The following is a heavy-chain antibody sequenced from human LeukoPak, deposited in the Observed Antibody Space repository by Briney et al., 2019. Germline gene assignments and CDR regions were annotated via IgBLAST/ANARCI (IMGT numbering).Heavy chain of an antibody. V-gene: IGHV3-23*01. Sequence: GGSLRLSCAASGFTFSSYAMSWVRQAPGKGLEWVSAISGSGGSTYYADSVKGRFTISRDNSKNTLYLLMNSLRVEDSAVYYCAKGGRGFSYGSLDYWGQGTLVTVSS. J-gene: IGHJ4*02. CDR2: ISGSGGST. D-gene: IGHD5-18*01. CDR3: AKGGRGFSYGSLDY. CDR1: GFTFSSYA.